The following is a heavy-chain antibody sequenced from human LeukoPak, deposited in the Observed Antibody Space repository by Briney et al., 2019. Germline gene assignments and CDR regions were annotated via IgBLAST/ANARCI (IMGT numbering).Heavy chain of an antibody. CDR2: ISGSGGST. D-gene: IGHD5-24*01. V-gene: IGHV3-23*01. J-gene: IGHJ4*02. CDR3: AHRRDGYNNFDY. CDR1: GFTFSSYA. Sequence: PGGSLRLSCAASGFTFSSYAMSWVRQAPGKGLEWVSAISGSGGSTYYADSVKGRFTISRDNSKNTLYLQMNSLRAEDTAVYYCAHRRDGYNNFDYWGQGTLVTVSS.